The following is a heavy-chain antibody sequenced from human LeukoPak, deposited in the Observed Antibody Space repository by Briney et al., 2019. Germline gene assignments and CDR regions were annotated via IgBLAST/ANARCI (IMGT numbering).Heavy chain of an antibody. D-gene: IGHD3-16*01. Sequence: ASAKVSCKASGYTFTSYGISWVRQAPGQGLEWMGWISAYNGNTNYAQKLQGRVTMTTDTSTSTAYMELRSLRSDDTAVYYCARASDYDYVWGSYWSYWGQGTLVTVSS. CDR2: ISAYNGNT. V-gene: IGHV1-18*01. J-gene: IGHJ4*02. CDR3: ARASDYDYVWGSYWSY. CDR1: GYTFTSYG.